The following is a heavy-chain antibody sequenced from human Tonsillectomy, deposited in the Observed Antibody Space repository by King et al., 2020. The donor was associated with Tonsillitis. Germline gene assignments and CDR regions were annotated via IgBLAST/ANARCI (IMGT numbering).Heavy chain of an antibody. CDR3: ARGVISGYVSGRFDN. CDR2: ISGSGGST. Sequence: DVQLVESGGDLVQPGGSLRLSCAASGFTFDNYAMNWVRQAPGKGLEWVSTISGSGGSTYYADSVKGRFTISRDNSKNRLYLQLSSLRAEDTALYFCARGVISGYVSGRFDNWGQGTLVTVSS. D-gene: IGHD3-22*01. J-gene: IGHJ4*02. CDR1: GFTFDNYA. V-gene: IGHV3-23*04.